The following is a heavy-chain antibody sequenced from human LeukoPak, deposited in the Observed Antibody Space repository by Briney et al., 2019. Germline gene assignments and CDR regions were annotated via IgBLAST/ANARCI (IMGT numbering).Heavy chain of an antibody. CDR1: GGSISSYY. D-gene: IGHD6-13*01. J-gene: IGHJ4*02. CDR3: ARGGRYSSSWVFDY. Sequence: PSETLSLTCTVFGGSISSYYWSWIRQPPGKGLEWIGYIYYSGSTDYNPSLKSRVTISVDTSKNQFSLKLSSVTAADTAMYYCARGGRYSSSWVFDYWGQGTLVTVSS. V-gene: IGHV4-59*08. CDR2: IYYSGST.